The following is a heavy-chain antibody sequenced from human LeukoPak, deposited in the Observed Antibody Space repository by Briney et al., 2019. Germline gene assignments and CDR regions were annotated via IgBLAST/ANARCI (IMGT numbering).Heavy chain of an antibody. CDR3: ARGRLGATY. V-gene: IGHV4-61*01. D-gene: IGHD1-26*01. CDR2: IHHSGTT. CDR1: GGSVSRGSYY. Sequence: SETLSLTCTVSGGSVSRGSYYWSWTRQPPGKGLEWIGYIHHSGTTNYSPSLKSRVTISVDMSKNQFFLNLTSVTAADTAVYYCARGRLGATYWGQGTPVTVSS. J-gene: IGHJ4*02.